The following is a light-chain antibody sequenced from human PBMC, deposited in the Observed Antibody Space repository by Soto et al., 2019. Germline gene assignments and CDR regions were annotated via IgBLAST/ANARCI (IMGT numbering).Light chain of an antibody. CDR3: QQSYSAPVT. CDR1: QSISSY. J-gene: IGKJ2*01. CDR2: AAS. Sequence: DIPMTQSPSSLSASIGDRVTITCRASQSISSYLNWFQQKPGEAPKRLIQAASSLQSGVPSRFSGSGSGTDFTLTINSLQPEDFAVYYCQQSYSAPVTFGQGTKV. V-gene: IGKV1-39*01.